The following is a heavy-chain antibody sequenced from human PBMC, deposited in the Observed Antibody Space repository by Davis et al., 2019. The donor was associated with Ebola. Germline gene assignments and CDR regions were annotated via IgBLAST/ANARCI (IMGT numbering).Heavy chain of an antibody. CDR2: IYYSGGT. V-gene: IGHV4-59*08. D-gene: IGHD3-22*01. CDR1: GGSISGYD. Sequence: MPSETLSLTCTVSGGSISGYDWGWIRHPPGKGLEWIGYIYYSGGTSYNPSLRSRVTMSVDMSKNQFSLKLTSVTAADTAVYYCARRGHYDTSGLDYWGQGTPVAVSS. J-gene: IGHJ4*02. CDR3: ARRGHYDTSGLDY.